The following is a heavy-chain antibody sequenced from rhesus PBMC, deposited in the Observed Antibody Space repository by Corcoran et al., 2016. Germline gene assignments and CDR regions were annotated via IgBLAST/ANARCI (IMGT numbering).Heavy chain of an antibody. Sequence: EVQLVESGGGLAKPGGSLRLSCAASGFSFSDYYMYWVRQAPGKGLEWVSGISYTGVSTYFADSVKGRLTISRENAKNTLYLQMDSLRAEDTAVYYCARDSWGYSGSWNFGYWGQGVLVTVSS. D-gene: IGHD6-25*01. CDR2: ISYTGVST. CDR1: GFSFSDYY. CDR3: ARDSWGYSGSWNFGY. J-gene: IGHJ4*01. V-gene: IGHV3S18*01.